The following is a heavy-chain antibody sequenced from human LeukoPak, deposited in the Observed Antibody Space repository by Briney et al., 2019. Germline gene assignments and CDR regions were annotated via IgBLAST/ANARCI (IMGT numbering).Heavy chain of an antibody. V-gene: IGHV3-30*03. CDR1: GFTFRSYG. Sequence: PGRSLRLSCAASGFTFRSYGMHWVRQAPGKGLEWVAVISFDGNNIHYADSVKGRFTISRDNSKNMLYLQMNSLRAEDTAVYYCARDRDWSFDYWGQGTLVTVSS. CDR2: ISFDGNNI. CDR3: ARDRDWSFDY. D-gene: IGHD3/OR15-3a*01. J-gene: IGHJ4*02.